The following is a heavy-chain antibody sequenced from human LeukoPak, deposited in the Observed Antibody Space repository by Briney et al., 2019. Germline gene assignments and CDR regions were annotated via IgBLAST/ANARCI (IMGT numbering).Heavy chain of an antibody. CDR1: GYTFTGYY. V-gene: IGHV1-2*02. CDR3: ARDWGRTGVSYYFDY. CDR2: INPNSGGT. J-gene: IGHJ4*02. D-gene: IGHD1-1*01. Sequence: ASVKVSCKASGYTFTGYYMHWVRQAPGQGLEWMGWINPNSGGTNYAQKFQGMVTMTRDTSISTAYMELSRLRSDDTAVYYCARDWGRTGVSYYFDYWGQGTLVTVSS.